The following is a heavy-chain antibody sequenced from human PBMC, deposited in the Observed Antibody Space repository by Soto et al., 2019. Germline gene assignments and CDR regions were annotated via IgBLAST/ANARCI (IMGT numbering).Heavy chain of an antibody. D-gene: IGHD5-18*01. Sequence: GGSLRLSCAGSGFRFSNYGMHWVRQAPGKGLEWVAVISDDGNIRNYADSVKGRFSISRDNSNNTLYLQMNSLRTEDTSVYYCAKDEGGGGLTYGYRGLPDCWGQGTLVTVSS. CDR2: ISDDGNIR. CDR1: GFRFSNYG. CDR3: AKDEGGGGLTYGYRGLPDC. V-gene: IGHV3-30*18. J-gene: IGHJ4*02.